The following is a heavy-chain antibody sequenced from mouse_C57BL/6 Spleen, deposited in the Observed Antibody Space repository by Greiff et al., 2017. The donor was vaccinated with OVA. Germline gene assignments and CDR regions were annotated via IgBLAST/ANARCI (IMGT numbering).Heavy chain of an antibody. V-gene: IGHV7-3*01. J-gene: IGHJ2*01. Sequence: EVQLQESGGGLVQPGGSLSLSCAASGFTFTDYYMSWVRQPPGKALEWLGFIRNKANGYTTEYSASVKGRFTSSRDNSQSILYLQMNALRAEDSATYDCARYGTLYYFDYWGQGTTLTVSS. D-gene: IGHD3-1*01. CDR2: IRNKANGYTT. CDR1: GFTFTDYY. CDR3: ARYGTLYYFDY.